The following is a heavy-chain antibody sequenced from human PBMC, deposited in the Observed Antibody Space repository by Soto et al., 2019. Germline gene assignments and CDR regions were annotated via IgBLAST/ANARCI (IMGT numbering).Heavy chain of an antibody. D-gene: IGHD2-21*01. V-gene: IGHV4-34*01. J-gene: IGHJ6*02. CDR1: GGSFSGYY. CDR2: INHSGST. CDR3: ARGRLWGIGMDV. Sequence: SETLSLTCAVYGGSFSGYYWSWIRQPPGKGLEWLGEINHSGSTNYNPSLKSRVTISVDTSKNQFSLKLSSVTAADTAVYYCARGRLWGIGMDVWGQGTTVT.